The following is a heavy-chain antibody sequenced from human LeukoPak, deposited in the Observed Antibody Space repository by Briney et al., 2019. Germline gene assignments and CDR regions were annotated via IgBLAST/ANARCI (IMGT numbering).Heavy chain of an antibody. CDR1: GYTFSDYY. CDR2: IRPSSGDT. D-gene: IGHD6-13*01. V-gene: IGHV1-2*02. CDR3: ARGQLLVGGSWFDP. Sequence: GASVKVSCKASGYTFSDYYIHWVRQAPGQGLEWMGWIRPSSGDTNIVLRLHDRVTLTRDTSISTTYMELRSLRSDDTAVYYCARGQLLVGGSWFDPWGQGTLVMVSS. J-gene: IGHJ5*02.